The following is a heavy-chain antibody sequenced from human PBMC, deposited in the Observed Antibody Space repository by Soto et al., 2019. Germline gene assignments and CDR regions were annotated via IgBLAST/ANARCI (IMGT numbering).Heavy chain of an antibody. Sequence: HPGGSLRLSCAASGFTFSSYWMHWVRQAPGEGLLWVSRINSDGSSLAYADSVKGRFTISRDNAKNTLYLQMNSLRAEDTAVYYCAKVSLIYSSSSFYYFDYWGQGALVTVSS. CDR2: INSDGSSL. CDR1: GFTFSSYW. D-gene: IGHD6-6*01. V-gene: IGHV3-74*01. CDR3: AKVSLIYSSSSFYYFDY. J-gene: IGHJ4*02.